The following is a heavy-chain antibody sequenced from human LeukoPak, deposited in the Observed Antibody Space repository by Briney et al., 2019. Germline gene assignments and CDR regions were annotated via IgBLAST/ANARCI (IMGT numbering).Heavy chain of an antibody. CDR2: IYSGGST. V-gene: IGHV3-53*04. Sequence: GGSLRLSCAASGFTVSSNYMSRVRQAPGKGLEWVSVIYSGGSTYYADSVKGRFTISRHNSKNTLYLQMNSLRAEDTAVYYCTSSGSDDAFDIWGQGTMVTVSS. J-gene: IGHJ3*02. CDR3: TSSGSDDAFDI. CDR1: GFTVSSNY. D-gene: IGHD5-12*01.